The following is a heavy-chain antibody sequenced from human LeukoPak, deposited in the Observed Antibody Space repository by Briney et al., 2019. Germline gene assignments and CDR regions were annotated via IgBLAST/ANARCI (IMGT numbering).Heavy chain of an antibody. CDR2: TYYRSRWYN. D-gene: IGHD6-19*01. V-gene: IGHV6-1*01. CDR3: ATTQRSGCIDY. Sequence: PSQTLSLTCAISGDSVSSNSAVWHSIRQSPSRGLEWLGRTYYRSRWYNDYSVSVNSRITITPDASTNHFSLHLSSVTPEDTAVYYCATTQRSGCIDYWGQGTLVTVSS. J-gene: IGHJ4*02. CDR1: GDSVSSNSAV.